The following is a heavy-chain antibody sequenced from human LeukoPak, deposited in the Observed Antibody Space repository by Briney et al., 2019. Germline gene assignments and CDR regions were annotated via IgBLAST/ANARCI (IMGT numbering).Heavy chain of an antibody. V-gene: IGHV3-23*01. CDR3: AKYMGAGVVAAI. CDR2: ISGSGGST. J-gene: IGHJ4*02. D-gene: IGHD2-15*01. Sequence: GGSLRLSCAASGFTFSSYAMSWVRQAPGKGLEWVSAISGSGGSTYYADSVKGRFAISRDNSKNTLYLQMNSLRAEDTAVYYCAKYMGAGVVAAIWGQGTLVTVSS. CDR1: GFTFSSYA.